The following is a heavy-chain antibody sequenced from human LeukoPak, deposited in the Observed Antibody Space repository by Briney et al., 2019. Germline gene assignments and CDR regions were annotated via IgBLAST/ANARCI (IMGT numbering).Heavy chain of an antibody. Sequence: GGSLRLSCAASGFTFSDYYMSWIRQAPGKGLEWVSYISSSGSTIYYADSVKGRFTISRDNAKNSLYLQMNSLRAEDTAVYYCARGNNYYDSSGYYPSNFDYWSQGTLVTVSS. V-gene: IGHV3-11*01. CDR1: GFTFSDYY. CDR2: ISSSGSTI. J-gene: IGHJ4*02. CDR3: ARGNNYYDSSGYYPSNFDY. D-gene: IGHD3-22*01.